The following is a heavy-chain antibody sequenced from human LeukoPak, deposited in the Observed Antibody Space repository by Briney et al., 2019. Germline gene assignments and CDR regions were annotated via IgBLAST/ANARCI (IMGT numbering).Heavy chain of an antibody. D-gene: IGHD5-18*01. Sequence: PSETLSLTCAVSGYSISSGYYWGWIRQPPGKGLEWIGSIYHSGSTYYNPSLKSRVTISVDTSKNQFSLKLSSVTAADTAVYYCARKDGYSYGKYYYYYYMDVWGKGTTVTVSS. J-gene: IGHJ6*03. CDR1: GYSISSGYY. V-gene: IGHV4-38-2*01. CDR2: IYHSGST. CDR3: ARKDGYSYGKYYYYYYMDV.